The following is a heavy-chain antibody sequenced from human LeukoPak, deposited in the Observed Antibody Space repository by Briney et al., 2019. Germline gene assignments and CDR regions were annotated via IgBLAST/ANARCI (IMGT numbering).Heavy chain of an antibody. V-gene: IGHV3-53*04. J-gene: IGHJ4*02. CDR2: IFRGGNT. D-gene: IGHD5-18*01. CDR3: ARVGPGYTYVYGAPYYFDS. Sequence: GGSLRLSCAASGFTVSSNYMSWVRQAPGKGLEWVSLIFRGGNTYYADSVKGRFTISRHNSGNTLYLQMNSLRAEDTAVYYCARVGPGYTYVYGAPYYFDSWGQGTRVTVFS. CDR1: GFTVSSNY.